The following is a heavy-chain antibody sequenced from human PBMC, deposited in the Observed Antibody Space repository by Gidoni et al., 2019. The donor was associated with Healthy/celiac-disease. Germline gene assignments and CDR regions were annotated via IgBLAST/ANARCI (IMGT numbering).Heavy chain of an antibody. J-gene: IGHJ4*02. D-gene: IGHD3-16*01. CDR2: ISSSSSTI. CDR1: GFTFSSYS. V-gene: IGHV3-48*01. CDR3: ASQPYDYIWGVDY. Sequence: EVQLVESGGGLVQPGGSLSLSCAASGFTFSSYSMNWVRQAPGKGLEWVSYISSSSSTIYYADSVKGRFTISRDNAKNSLYLQMNSLRAEDTAVYYCASQPYDYIWGVDYWGQGTLVTVSS.